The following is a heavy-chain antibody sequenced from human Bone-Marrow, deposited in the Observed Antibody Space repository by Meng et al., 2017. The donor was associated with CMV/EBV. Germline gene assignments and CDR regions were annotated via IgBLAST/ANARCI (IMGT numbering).Heavy chain of an antibody. Sequence: SLKISCAASGFTFEDYAMHWVRQAPGKGLEWVSGVTWNSGNIGYADSVKGRFTISRDNAKNSLYLQMNSLRAEDTAVYYCARIDLWGQGTLVTVSS. J-gene: IGHJ5*02. CDR1: GFTFEDYA. V-gene: IGHV3-9*01. CDR3: ARIDL. CDR2: VTWNSGNI.